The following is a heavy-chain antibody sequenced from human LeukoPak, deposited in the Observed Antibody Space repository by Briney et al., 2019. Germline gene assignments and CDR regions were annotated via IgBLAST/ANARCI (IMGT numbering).Heavy chain of an antibody. Sequence: SVKVSCKASGGTFSSYAISWVRQAPGQGLEWMGGITPIFGTANYAQKFQGRVTITADESTSTAYMELSSLRSEDTAVYYCARDRGSGPYGGMAVWGQGTTVTVSS. CDR2: ITPIFGTA. V-gene: IGHV1-69*13. J-gene: IGHJ6*02. CDR1: GGTFSSYA. CDR3: ARDRGSGPYGGMAV. D-gene: IGHD2-15*01.